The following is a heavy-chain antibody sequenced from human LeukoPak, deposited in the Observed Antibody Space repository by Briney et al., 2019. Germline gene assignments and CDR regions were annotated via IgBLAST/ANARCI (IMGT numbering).Heavy chain of an antibody. J-gene: IGHJ3*02. CDR1: GGSINGFY. Sequence: SETLSLTCTVSGGSINGFYWSWIRQPAGKGLEWIGRIFTSGSTAYNPSLQSRLTMSIDMSKNQFSLRLTSVTAADTAVYYCARRSPITLGGDAYDIWGQGSLVTVSS. CDR3: ARRSPITLGGDAYDI. V-gene: IGHV4-4*07. D-gene: IGHD1-14*01. CDR2: IFTSGST.